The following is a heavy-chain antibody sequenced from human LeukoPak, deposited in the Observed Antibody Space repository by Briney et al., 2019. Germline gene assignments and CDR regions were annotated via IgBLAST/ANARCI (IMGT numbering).Heavy chain of an antibody. J-gene: IGHJ3*02. D-gene: IGHD2-8*01. CDR2: ISSSTSYI. Sequence: GGSLRLSCAASGVXFSSYSINWVRQAPGKGLEWVSFISSSTSYISYADSVKGRFTISRDNPKSSLWLQMNSLRAEDTAVYYCARATNGRFDIWGQGTMVTLS. CDR3: ARATNGRFDI. CDR1: GVXFSSYS. V-gene: IGHV3-21*01.